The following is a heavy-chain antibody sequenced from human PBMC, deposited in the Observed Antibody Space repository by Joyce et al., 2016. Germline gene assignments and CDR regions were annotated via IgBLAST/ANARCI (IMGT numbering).Heavy chain of an antibody. CDR3: ARADRVVPAAIRPLDL. CDR1: GFTFSHYP. D-gene: IGHD2-2*01. V-gene: IGHV3-64*01. Sequence: EMQLVESGGGLGRPGGSLRLSCVASGFTFSHYPMHWVRQDPGKGLEYVSGISSNGYNTHYANSVKGRFTISRDNSKNTLYLQLGSLRPDDMAVYYCARADRVVPAAIRPLDLWGRGTLVSVSS. CDR2: ISSNGYNT. J-gene: IGHJ2*01.